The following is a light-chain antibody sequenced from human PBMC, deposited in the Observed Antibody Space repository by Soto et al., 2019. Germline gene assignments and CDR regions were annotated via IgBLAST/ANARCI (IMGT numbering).Light chain of an antibody. CDR2: EVS. CDR1: SSDVGNYNR. CDR3: SSYTSTSTWV. J-gene: IGLJ2*01. Sequence: QSVLTQPPSVSGSPGQSVTISCTGTSSDVGNYNRVSWYQQPPGTAPKLMISEVSNRPSGVPDRFSGSKSGNTASLTISGLQAEDEADYYCSSYTSTSTWVFGAGTKLTVL. V-gene: IGLV2-18*02.